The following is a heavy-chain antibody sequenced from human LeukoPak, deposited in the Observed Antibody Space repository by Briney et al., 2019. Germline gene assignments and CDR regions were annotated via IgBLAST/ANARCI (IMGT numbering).Heavy chain of an antibody. CDR2: INPSGGSP. V-gene: IGHV1-46*01. CDR1: GYTFSFYY. D-gene: IGHD3-22*01. Sequence: GASVKVSCKASGYTFSFYYIHWVRQAPGQGLEWMGVINPSGGSPSYAQKFQGRVSMTTDTSTTTVYMELSSLRSDDTALYFCARGRSYYDGSDYHETGFDYWGQGTLVTVSS. J-gene: IGHJ4*02. CDR3: ARGRSYYDGSDYHETGFDY.